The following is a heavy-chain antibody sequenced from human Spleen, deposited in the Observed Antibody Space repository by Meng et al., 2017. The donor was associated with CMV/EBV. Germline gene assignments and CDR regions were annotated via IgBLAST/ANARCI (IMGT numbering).Heavy chain of an antibody. V-gene: IGHV3-21*01. CDR2: ISSSTTYT. Sequence: GGSLRLSCVASGFTFTTYSMNWVRQAPGKGLEWVSSISSSTTYTFYADSVKGRFTISRDTAKNSLYLQMNSLRAEDTAVYYCARSGWELRAEYFQHWGQGTLVTVSS. CDR3: ARSGWELRAEYFQH. J-gene: IGHJ1*01. CDR1: GFTFTTYS. D-gene: IGHD1-26*01.